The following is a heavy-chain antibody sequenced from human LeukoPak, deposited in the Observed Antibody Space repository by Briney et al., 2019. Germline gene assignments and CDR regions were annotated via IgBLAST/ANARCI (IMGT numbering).Heavy chain of an antibody. V-gene: IGHV4-34*01. CDR2: ITHNGTT. D-gene: IGHD6-13*01. Sequence: SETLSLTCAVYGGSFSGYYWSWTRQPPGKGLEWIGEITHNGTTTYNPSLKSRVTLSVDTSTNEFSLKLSSGTGADTAVYYCRRVAHSSSWYFFDSWGQGTLVTVSS. J-gene: IGHJ4*02. CDR3: RRVAHSSSWYFFDS. CDR1: GGSFSGYY.